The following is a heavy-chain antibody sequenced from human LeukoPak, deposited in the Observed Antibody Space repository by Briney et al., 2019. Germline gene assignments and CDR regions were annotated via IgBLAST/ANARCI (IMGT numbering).Heavy chain of an antibody. V-gene: IGHV3-21*01. CDR2: ISTSSRYI. J-gene: IGHJ5*02. CDR1: GFTLSNYD. CDR3: ARADCSSSTCYLRRSWFDP. Sequence: GGSLRLSCAASGFTLSNYDMNWVRQAPGKGLEWVSSISTSSRYIYYKDSVRGRFTISRDDAKNSLYLEMNSLRAEDTAVYYCARADCSSSTCYLRRSWFDPWGQGTLVTVSS. D-gene: IGHD2-2*01.